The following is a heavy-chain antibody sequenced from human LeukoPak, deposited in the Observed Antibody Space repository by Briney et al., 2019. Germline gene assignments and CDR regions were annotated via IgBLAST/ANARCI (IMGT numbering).Heavy chain of an antibody. D-gene: IGHD2-21*02. CDR1: GYTCIRCG. J-gene: IGHJ2*01. V-gene: IGHV1-18*01. CDR3: ARGLGVVTAQSEQPKPRYFDL. CDR2: INGYYGNK. Sequence: VPSVKLSCNSSGYTCIRCGNKWVRHPPAQGLELMGFINGYYGNKNYAQNRQGSVTMTTDTTTSTAYMELRSLRSDDTAVYYCARGLGVVTAQSEQPKPRYFDLWGRGTQVTVSA.